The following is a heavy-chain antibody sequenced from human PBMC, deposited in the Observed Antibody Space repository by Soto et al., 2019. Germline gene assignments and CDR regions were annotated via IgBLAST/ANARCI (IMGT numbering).Heavy chain of an antibody. J-gene: IGHJ4*02. D-gene: IGHD5-18*01. CDR2: ISGSGGNT. V-gene: IGHV3-23*01. CDR1: GFTFSSYA. Sequence: GGSLRLSCAASGFTFSSYAMSWVRQAPGKGLEWVSAISGSGGNTYYADSVKGRFTISRDNSKNTLHLQMNSLRAEDTAVNYCAKDERAMVSDYWGQGTLVTVSS. CDR3: AKDERAMVSDY.